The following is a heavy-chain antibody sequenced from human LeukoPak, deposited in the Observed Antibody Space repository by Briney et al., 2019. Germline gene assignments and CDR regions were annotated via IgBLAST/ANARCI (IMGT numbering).Heavy chain of an antibody. CDR3: ARVGYYYGSGSYLFDY. Sequence: ASVKVSCEASGYTFTGYYMHWVRQAPGQGLEWMGWINPNSGGTNYAQKFQGRVTMTRDTSISTAYMELSRLRSDDTAVYYCARVGYYYGSGSYLFDYWGQGTLVTVSS. CDR1: GYTFTGYY. CDR2: INPNSGGT. V-gene: IGHV1-2*02. J-gene: IGHJ4*02. D-gene: IGHD3-10*01.